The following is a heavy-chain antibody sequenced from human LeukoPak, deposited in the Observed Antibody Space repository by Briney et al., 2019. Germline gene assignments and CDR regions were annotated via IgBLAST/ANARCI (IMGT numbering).Heavy chain of an antibody. V-gene: IGHV3-23*01. CDR2: ISGSGGST. D-gene: IGHD6-19*01. CDR1: GFTFSSYA. J-gene: IGHJ4*02. CDR3: AKHPRQWLVDWDY. Sequence: GGALRLSCAASGFTFSSYAMSWVRQAPGNGLEWVSAISGSGGSTYYADSVKGRFTISRDNSKNTLYLQMNSLRAEDTAVYYCAKHPRQWLVDWDYWGQGTLVTVSS.